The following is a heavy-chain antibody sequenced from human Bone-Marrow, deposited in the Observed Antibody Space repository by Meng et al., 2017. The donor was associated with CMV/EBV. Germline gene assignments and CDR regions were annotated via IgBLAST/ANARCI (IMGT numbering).Heavy chain of an antibody. J-gene: IGHJ6*02. V-gene: IGHV1-69*05. Sequence: GGSLRLSCAASGFTFSSYAMSWVRQAPGKGVEWVGGIIPMFSTADYAQKFEGRVTITTEESTSTAYMEVTSLRSEDTAVYFCARAYCSSTTGYNRGYYVKGLDVWGQGTTVTVSS. CDR3: ARAYCSSTTGYNRGYYVKGLDV. CDR1: GFTFSSYA. CDR2: IIPMFSTA. D-gene: IGHD2-2*01.